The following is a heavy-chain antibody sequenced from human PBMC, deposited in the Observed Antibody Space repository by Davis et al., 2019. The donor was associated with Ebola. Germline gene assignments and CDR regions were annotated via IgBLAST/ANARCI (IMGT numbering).Heavy chain of an antibody. CDR1: GGSISSGDYY. CDR3: ARGLWFGEPHFDY. D-gene: IGHD3-10*01. V-gene: IGHV4-30-4*01. Sequence: MPSETLFLTCTVSGGSISSGDYYWNWIRHPPGKGLEWIGYIFHSGNTYYNPSLKSRVTISVDTSKNQFSLKLNSVTAADTAVYYCARGLWFGEPHFDYWGQGTLVTVSS. CDR2: IFHSGNT. J-gene: IGHJ4*02.